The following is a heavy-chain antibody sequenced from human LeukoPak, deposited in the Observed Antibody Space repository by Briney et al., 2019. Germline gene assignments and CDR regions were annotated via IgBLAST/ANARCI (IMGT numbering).Heavy chain of an antibody. Sequence: PGGSLRLSSAASGVTVSSDYMSWVRQAPGKGLEWVSVIYSDGNTYYPDSVKGRFTISRDNSKNTLFLQMDSLKTEDTARYYCASRMTFGGQGTLVTVSS. CDR2: IYSDGNT. CDR3: ASRMTF. J-gene: IGHJ4*02. CDR1: GVTVSSDY. V-gene: IGHV3-53*05. D-gene: IGHD2/OR15-2a*01.